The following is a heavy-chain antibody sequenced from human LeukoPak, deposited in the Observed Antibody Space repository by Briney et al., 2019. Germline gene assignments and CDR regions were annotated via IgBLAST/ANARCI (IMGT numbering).Heavy chain of an antibody. CDR2: IYYSGST. Sequence: SETLFLTCTVSGGSISSGGYYWSWIRQHPGKGLEWIGYIYYSGSTYYNPSLKSRVTISADTSKNQFSLKLSSVTAADTAVYYCARGRELDVAAVVATLISAFDYWGQGTLVTVSS. CDR3: ARGRELDVAAVVATLISAFDY. D-gene: IGHD2-15*01. J-gene: IGHJ4*02. CDR1: GGSISSGGYY. V-gene: IGHV4-31*03.